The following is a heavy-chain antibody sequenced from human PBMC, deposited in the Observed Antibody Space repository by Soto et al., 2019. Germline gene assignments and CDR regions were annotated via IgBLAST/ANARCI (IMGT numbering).Heavy chain of an antibody. CDR2: IKQDGSEK. CDR1: EFTFIGSW. Sequence: EVQLVESGGGLVQPGGSLRLSCAASEFTFIGSWMKWVRQAPGRGLAWVATIKQDGSEKYYVDSAKGRFTISRDTAKNPLYLQMNSLRAEDTAVYYCATTGGYWGQGTLVTVSS. J-gene: IGHJ4*02. V-gene: IGHV3-7*05. D-gene: IGHD3-10*01. CDR3: ATTGGY.